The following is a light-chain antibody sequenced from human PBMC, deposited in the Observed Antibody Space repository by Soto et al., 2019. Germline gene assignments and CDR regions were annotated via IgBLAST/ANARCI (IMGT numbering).Light chain of an antibody. CDR3: QQYGTSPYT. CDR2: GAV. V-gene: IGKV3-20*01. Sequence: IVLTQTPGTLSLSPGERASLSCRASQSVRGDYLAWYQQKSGQAPRLLIYGAVRRATGVPDRFSGSGSGTDFAFVITELEPEDFAVYYCQQYGTSPYTFGPGTKLEIK. J-gene: IGKJ2*01. CDR1: QSVRGDY.